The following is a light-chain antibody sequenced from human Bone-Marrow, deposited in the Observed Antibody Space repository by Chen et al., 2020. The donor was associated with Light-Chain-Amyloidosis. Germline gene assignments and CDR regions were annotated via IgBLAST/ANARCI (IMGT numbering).Light chain of an antibody. Sequence: SDELTQPPSLSVSPGPTARTTRSGDDLPTKYAYWYQQKPGQAPVLVIHRDTERPSGISERFSGSSSGTTATLTISGVQAEDEADYHCQSADSSGTYEVIFGGGTKLTVL. CDR1: DLPTKY. J-gene: IGLJ2*01. V-gene: IGLV3-25*03. CDR3: QSADSSGTYEVI. CDR2: RDT.